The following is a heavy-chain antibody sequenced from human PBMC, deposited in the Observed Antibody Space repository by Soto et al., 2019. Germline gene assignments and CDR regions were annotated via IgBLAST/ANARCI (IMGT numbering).Heavy chain of an antibody. V-gene: IGHV1-69*12. CDR2: IIPIFGTV. CDR1: GGTFSNYP. J-gene: IGHJ2*01. D-gene: IGHD5-12*01. Sequence: QVQLVQSEAEVKKPGSSVKVSCKASGGTFSNYPISWVRQAPGQGLEWMGGIIPIFGTVNYAQKFQGRVTITADESTSTAYMELISLRSEDTAVYYCARGNHRWLQLWYFDLWGRVTLVAVSS. CDR3: ARGNHRWLQLWYFDL.